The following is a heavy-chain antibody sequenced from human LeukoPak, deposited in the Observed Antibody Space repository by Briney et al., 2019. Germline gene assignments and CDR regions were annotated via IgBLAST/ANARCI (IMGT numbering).Heavy chain of an antibody. J-gene: IGHJ4*02. Sequence: SQTLSLTCTVSGGSISSGDYYWSWIRQPPGKGLEWIGYIYYSGSTYYNPSLKSRATISVDTSKNQFSLKLSSVTAADTAVYYCARQIRYQPTDYWGQGTLVTVSS. V-gene: IGHV4-30-4*08. CDR2: IYYSGST. D-gene: IGHD2-2*01. CDR3: ARQIRYQPTDY. CDR1: GGSISSGDYY.